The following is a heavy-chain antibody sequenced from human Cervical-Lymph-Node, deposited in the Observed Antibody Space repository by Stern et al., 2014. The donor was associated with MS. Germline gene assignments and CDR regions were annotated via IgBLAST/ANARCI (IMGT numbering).Heavy chain of an antibody. J-gene: IGHJ6*02. D-gene: IGHD4-17*01. CDR3: ARDDYVSIMGLYFYAMDV. CDR2: ITSDSSM. Sequence: EVQLVESGGGLVKPGGSLRLACAASGFTFETNSLNWVRQSPGKGLEWVASITSDSSMYYAQSVSGRFTDSRDNAKNSLFLQMNSLRAEDTAVYYCARDDYVSIMGLYFYAMDVWGQGTTVIVSS. V-gene: IGHV3-21*01. CDR1: GFTFETNS.